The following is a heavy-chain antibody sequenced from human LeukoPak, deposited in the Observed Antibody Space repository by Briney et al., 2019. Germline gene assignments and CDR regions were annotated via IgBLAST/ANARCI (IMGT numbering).Heavy chain of an antibody. CDR2: IYPGDSDT. CDR1: GYSFTSYW. Sequence: GESLKISCKGSGYSFTSYWIGWVRQMPRKGLEWMGIIYPGDSDTRYSPSFQGHVTISADKSIRTAYLQWSSLKASDTAMYYCARHDVSYWYFDLWGRGTLVTVSS. CDR3: ARHDVSYWYFDL. J-gene: IGHJ2*01. V-gene: IGHV5-51*01. D-gene: IGHD2-8*01.